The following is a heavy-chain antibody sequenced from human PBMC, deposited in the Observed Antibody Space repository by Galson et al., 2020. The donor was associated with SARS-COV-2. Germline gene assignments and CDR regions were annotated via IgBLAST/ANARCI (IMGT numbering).Heavy chain of an antibody. CDR2: ILYDGTTG. CDR3: ARETDEHTSSWYDY. V-gene: IGHV3-30*07. Sequence: GGSLRLSCVASVFTFSSSAMHWVRQAPGKVLAWVAIILYDGTTGYNSDSAKGRFTISRDISKNTLYLQMSRWRPEDTGVYYCARETDEHTSSWYDYWGQGTMVTVSP. D-gene: IGHD2-2*01. J-gene: IGHJ4*02. CDR1: VFTFSSSA.